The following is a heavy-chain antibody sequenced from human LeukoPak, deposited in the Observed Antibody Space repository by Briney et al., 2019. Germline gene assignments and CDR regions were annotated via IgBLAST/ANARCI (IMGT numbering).Heavy chain of an antibody. CDR1: GYSISSGYY. CDR3: ARGLHPTVTDAGWGNWFDP. D-gene: IGHD4-17*01. V-gene: IGHV4-38-2*01. Sequence: SETLSLTCAVSGYSISSGYYWGWIRQPPGKGLEWIGSIHHSGSTPYNPSLKSRVTISRDTSKNQFSLELNSVTAADTAVYYCARGLHPTVTDAGWGNWFDPWGQGTLVPVSS. J-gene: IGHJ5*02. CDR2: IHHSGST.